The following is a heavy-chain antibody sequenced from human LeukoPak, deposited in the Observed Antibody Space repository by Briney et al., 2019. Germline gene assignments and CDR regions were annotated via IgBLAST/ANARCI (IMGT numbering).Heavy chain of an antibody. CDR2: IYSDGTI. D-gene: IGHD3-16*01. CDR3: AREVGGGASGQ. Sequence: PGESLRLSCAASGFTVSSNYMSWVRQVPGKGLEWVSVIYSDGTISYADSVKGRFTIPRDNSENTLYLQMNSLRVEDTAVYYCAREVGGGASGQWGQGTLVTVSS. V-gene: IGHV3-66*01. CDR1: GFTVSSNY. J-gene: IGHJ4*02.